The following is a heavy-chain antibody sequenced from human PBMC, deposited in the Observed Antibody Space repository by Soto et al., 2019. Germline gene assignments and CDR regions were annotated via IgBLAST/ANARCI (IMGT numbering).Heavy chain of an antibody. CDR2: ISGSGGST. CDR3: AKDQGSSWYEIDY. CDR1: GFTFSNYA. J-gene: IGHJ4*02. D-gene: IGHD6-13*01. Sequence: EVQLLESGGGLVQPGGSLRLSCAASGFTFSNYAVTWVRQAPGKGLEWVSTISGSGGSTYYADSVKGRFTISRDNSKTTLYLQMNSRRAEDTAVYYCAKDQGSSWYEIDYWGQGTLVTGSS. V-gene: IGHV3-23*01.